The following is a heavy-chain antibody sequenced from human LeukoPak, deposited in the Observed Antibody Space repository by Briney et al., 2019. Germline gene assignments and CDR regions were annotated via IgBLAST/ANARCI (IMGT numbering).Heavy chain of an antibody. J-gene: IGHJ4*02. V-gene: IGHV6-1*01. Sequence: SQTLSLTCAISGDSVSSNSAALNWIRQSPSRGLEWLGRTYYRSKWSTDYAVFVKSRITINPDTSKNQFSLHLKSVTPEDTAVYYCARMVGNSPDYWGQGTLVTVSS. CDR1: GDSVSSNSAA. CDR3: ARMVGNSPDY. D-gene: IGHD2/OR15-2a*01. CDR2: TYYRSKWST.